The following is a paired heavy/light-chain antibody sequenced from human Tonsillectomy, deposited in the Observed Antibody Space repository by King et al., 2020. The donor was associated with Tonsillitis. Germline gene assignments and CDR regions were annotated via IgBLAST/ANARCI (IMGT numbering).Heavy chain of an antibody. J-gene: IGHJ6*02. D-gene: IGHD4-17*01. CDR2: VYYTGNT. CDR1: GASITSGGFS. CDR3: ARVKRYDHGAYYYYAMDV. V-gene: IGHV4-30-4*07. Sequence: QVQLQESGPGLVKPSETLSLTCAVSGASITSGGFSWSWIRQPPGKGLEWIGHVYYTGNTYHSPSLKSRLTISVDTSKNQFSLKLSSVAAADTAVYYCARVKRYDHGAYYYYAMDVWGQGTTVTVSS.
Light chain of an antibody. J-gene: IGKJ2*01. CDR2: ATS. Sequence: DIQMTQSPSSLSASVGDRVTITCRASQSINYYLNWYQQKPGKAPKLMIYATSNLQGGVPSRFSGSGSGTDFTLTISTLQPEDFATYYCQQTYSSLMYTFGQGTKLEIK. V-gene: IGKV1-39*01. CDR3: QQTYSSLMYT. CDR1: QSINYY.